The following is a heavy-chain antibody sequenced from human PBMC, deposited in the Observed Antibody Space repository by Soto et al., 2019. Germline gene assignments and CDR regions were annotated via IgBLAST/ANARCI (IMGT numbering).Heavy chain of an antibody. CDR3: ARADYYDSSGYPHYFDY. J-gene: IGHJ4*02. V-gene: IGHV1-69*13. Sequence: SVKVSCKASGGTFSSYAISWVRQAPGQGLEWMGGIIPIFGTANYAQKFQGRVTIAADESTSTAYMELSSLRSEDTAVYYCARADYYDSSGYPHYFDYWGQGTLVTVSS. D-gene: IGHD3-22*01. CDR1: GGTFSSYA. CDR2: IIPIFGTA.